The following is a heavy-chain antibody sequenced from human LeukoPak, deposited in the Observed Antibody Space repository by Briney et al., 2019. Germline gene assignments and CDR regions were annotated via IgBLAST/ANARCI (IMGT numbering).Heavy chain of an antibody. V-gene: IGHV4-34*01. D-gene: IGHD3-9*01. CDR3: ARVLGSQGDILTGRESNWFDP. CDR1: GGSFSSYY. CDR2: INHSGST. Sequence: SETLSLTCAVHGGSFSSYYWSWIRQPPGKGLEWIGEINHSGSTNYNPSLKSRVTISVDTSKNQFSLKLSSVTAADTAVYYCARVLGSQGDILTGRESNWFDPWGQGTLVTVSS. J-gene: IGHJ5*02.